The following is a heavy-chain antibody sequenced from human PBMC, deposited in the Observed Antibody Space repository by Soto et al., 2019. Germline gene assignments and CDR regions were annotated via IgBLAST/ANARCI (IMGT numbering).Heavy chain of an antibody. CDR1: GFTFSSYG. CDR3: AKDGYGDYFGYFDY. V-gene: IGHV3-30*18. Sequence: GGSLRLSCAASGFTFSSYGMHWVRQAPGKGLEWVAVISYDGSNKYYADSVKGRFTISRDNSKNTLYLQMNSLRAEDTAVYYCAKDGYGDYFGYFDYWGQGTLVTVSS. D-gene: IGHD4-17*01. CDR2: ISYDGSNK. J-gene: IGHJ4*02.